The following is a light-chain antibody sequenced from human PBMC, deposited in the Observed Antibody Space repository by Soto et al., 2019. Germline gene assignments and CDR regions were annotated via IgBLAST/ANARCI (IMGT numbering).Light chain of an antibody. CDR1: QSVSSG. Sequence: QLTHSPYTLSAYVGVRVTIHNQASQSVSSGLAWYQQKPGKAPNLLIYDASSLESGVPSRFSGSGSGTDFTLTISSLQPEDFATYCCQQFNNYPITFGQGTRLEIK. CDR3: QQFNNYPIT. CDR2: DAS. J-gene: IGKJ5*01. V-gene: IGKV1-5*01.